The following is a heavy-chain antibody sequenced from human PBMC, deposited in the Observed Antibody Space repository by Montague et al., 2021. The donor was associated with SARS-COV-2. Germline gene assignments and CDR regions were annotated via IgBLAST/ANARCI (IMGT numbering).Heavy chain of an antibody. CDR3: ARVPLHFDGFDY. CDR2: VNQSGRTT. CDR1: GGSLTNHY. D-gene: IGHD3-9*01. V-gene: IGHV4-34*01. Sequence: SETLSLTCAVYGGSLTNHYRTWVRQPPGNGLEWVGEVNQSGRTTHYITALRSRATISADRSNNQVSLTLESVTAADTAVYYCARVPLHFDGFDYWGQGSLVTVSS. J-gene: IGHJ4*02.